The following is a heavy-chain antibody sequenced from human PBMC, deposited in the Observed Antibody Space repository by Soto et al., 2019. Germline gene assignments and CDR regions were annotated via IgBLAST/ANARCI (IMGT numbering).Heavy chain of an antibody. Sequence: QVKLVQSGTEVKKPGASVKVSCKASGYSFGTSGISWVRQAPGQGLEWMGWIGAYNGNTNYDQKLQDRATMTTDTSTNTAYLELRSLRSDDTAVYYCARAGQYYDSSGYANWGQGTLVTVSS. D-gene: IGHD3-22*01. CDR2: IGAYNGNT. V-gene: IGHV1-18*01. CDR1: GYSFGTSG. J-gene: IGHJ4*02. CDR3: ARAGQYYDSSGYAN.